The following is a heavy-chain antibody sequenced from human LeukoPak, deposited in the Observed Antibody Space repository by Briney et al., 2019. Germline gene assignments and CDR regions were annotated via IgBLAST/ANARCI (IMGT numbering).Heavy chain of an antibody. CDR3: ARAGEGGYSGYFDY. CDR1: GGSISSYY. CDR2: IYYSGST. V-gene: IGHV4-59*01. D-gene: IGHD5-12*01. Sequence: SETLSLTCTVSGGSISSYYWSWIRQPPGKGLEWIGYIYYSGSTKYNPSLKSRVTISVDKSNNQFSLKLSSATAADTAVYYCARAGEGGYSGYFDYWGQGTLVTVSS. J-gene: IGHJ4*02.